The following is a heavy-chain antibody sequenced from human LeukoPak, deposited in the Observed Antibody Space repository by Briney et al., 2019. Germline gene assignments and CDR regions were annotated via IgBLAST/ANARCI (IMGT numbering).Heavy chain of an antibody. J-gene: IGHJ4*02. V-gene: IGHV4-34*01. Sequence: PSETLSLTCAVYGGSFSGYYWSWIRQPPGKGLEWIGEINHSGSTNYNPSLKSRVTISVDTSKNQFSLKLSSVTAADTAVYYCARGVSGMAYYYDSSGYQPLLYFDYWGQGTLVTVSS. CDR3: ARGVSGMAYYYDSSGYQPLLYFDY. D-gene: IGHD3-22*01. CDR2: INHSGST. CDR1: GGSFSGYY.